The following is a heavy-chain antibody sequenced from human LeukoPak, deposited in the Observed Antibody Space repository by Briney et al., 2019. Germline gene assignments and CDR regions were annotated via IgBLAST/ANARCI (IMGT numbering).Heavy chain of an antibody. CDR2: IYYSGST. J-gene: IGHJ2*01. D-gene: IGHD3-3*01. CDR1: GDSISSADYY. CDR3: ARIRRPHWYLDL. V-gene: IGHV4-30-4*08. Sequence: MTSETLSLTCTVSGDSISSADYYCTWIRQPPGKGLELVGFIYYSGSTKYNPSLKSRVTISAATSKTQFSLRLSYATAADTAVYYCARIRRPHWYLDLWGRGTLVTVSS.